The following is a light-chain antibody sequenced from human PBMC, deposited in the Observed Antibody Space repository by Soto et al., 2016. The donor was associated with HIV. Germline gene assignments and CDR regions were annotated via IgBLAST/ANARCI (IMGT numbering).Light chain of an antibody. CDR2: KAS. CDR3: QQVYTYPRT. CDR1: QDITTW. V-gene: IGKV1-5*03. Sequence: DIQMTQSPSTLSASVGDRVTITCRASQDITTWLAWYQQKPGKPPNLLIYKASNLQNGVPSRFSGSGSGTEFTLTISSLQPEDFATYYCQQVYTYPRTFGQGTKVDIK. J-gene: IGKJ1*01.